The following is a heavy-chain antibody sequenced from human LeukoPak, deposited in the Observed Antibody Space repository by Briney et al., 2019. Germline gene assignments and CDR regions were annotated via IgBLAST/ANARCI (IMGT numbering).Heavy chain of an antibody. V-gene: IGHV3-21*01. Sequence: GGSLRLSCAASGFTFSSYSMNWVRQAPGKGLEWVSSISSSSSYIYYADSVKGRFTISRDNAKNSLYLQMNSLRAEDTDVYYCARDPYCSSTSCSLDWGQGTLVTVSS. CDR3: ARDPYCSSTSCSLD. D-gene: IGHD2-2*01. J-gene: IGHJ4*02. CDR1: GFTFSSYS. CDR2: ISSSSSYI.